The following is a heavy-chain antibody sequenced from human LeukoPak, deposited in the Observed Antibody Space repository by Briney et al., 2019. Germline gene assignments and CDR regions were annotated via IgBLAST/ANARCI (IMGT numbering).Heavy chain of an antibody. CDR1: GDSISSDDYY. CDR2: IYYSGST. Sequence: MASQTLSLTCTVSGDSISSDDYYWSWIRQPPGKGLEWIGYIYYSGSTNYNPSLKSRVTISVDTSKNQFSLKLSSVTAADTAVYYCARAGSSGYYYSPTPYWYFDLWGRGTLVTVSS. V-gene: IGHV4-61*08. D-gene: IGHD3-22*01. CDR3: ARAGSSGYYYSPTPYWYFDL. J-gene: IGHJ2*01.